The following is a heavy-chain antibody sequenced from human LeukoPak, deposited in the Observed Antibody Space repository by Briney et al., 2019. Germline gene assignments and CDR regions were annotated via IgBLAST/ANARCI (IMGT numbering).Heavy chain of an antibody. CDR2: LSGSGITT. D-gene: IGHD6-19*01. CDR3: AKGIYSSGWSYFDY. Sequence: GGSLRLSCAPSGFTFSNSAMIWVRQAPGKGLDWVSTLSGSGITTYYADSVKGRFTISRDNSKNTLYLQMNSLSGKDTAVYYCAKGIYSSGWSYFDYWGHGTLVTVSS. J-gene: IGHJ4*01. V-gene: IGHV3-23*01. CDR1: GFTFSNSA.